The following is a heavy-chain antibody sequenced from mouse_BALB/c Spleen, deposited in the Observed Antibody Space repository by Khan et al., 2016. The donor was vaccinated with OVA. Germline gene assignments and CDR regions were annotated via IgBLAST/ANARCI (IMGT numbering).Heavy chain of an antibody. CDR1: GYTFTYYV. V-gene: IGHV1-81*01. Sequence: QVQLQQPGPELVKPGASVKMSCKASGYTFTYYVITWVKQRTGQGLEWIGEIYPGSDNAYYNERFKGKATLTADKSSNTTHMQLSSLTSEDSAVYFCARGDGYYVYFDYWGQGTTVTVSA. CDR2: IYPGSDNA. D-gene: IGHD2-3*01. J-gene: IGHJ2*01. CDR3: ARGDGYYVYFDY.